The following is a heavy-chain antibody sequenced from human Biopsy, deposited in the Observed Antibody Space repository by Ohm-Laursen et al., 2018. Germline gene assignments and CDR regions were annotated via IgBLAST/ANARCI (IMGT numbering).Heavy chain of an antibody. CDR2: ITSSGAST. D-gene: IGHD3-9*01. V-gene: IGHV3-23*01. CDR3: AKVSPTILSSFDY. Sequence: GSLRLSCTASGFTFSNYAMSWVRQAPGKGLEWVSSITSSGASTDFADSVKGRFTISRDNSKNTLYLQMNSLRAEDTAVYYCAKVSPTILSSFDYWGQGTLVTVSS. J-gene: IGHJ4*02. CDR1: GFTFSNYA.